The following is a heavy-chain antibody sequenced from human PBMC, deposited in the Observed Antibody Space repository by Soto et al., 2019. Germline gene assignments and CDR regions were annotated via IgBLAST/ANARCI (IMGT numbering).Heavy chain of an antibody. J-gene: IGHJ6*02. D-gene: IGHD2-15*01. CDR3: ARGYCSGGNCYSGMDV. CDR2: IIPISGTT. V-gene: IGHV1-69*13. CDR1: GGTFSTHA. Sequence: SVKVSCKASGGTFSTHAIIWVRQAPGHGLEWMGGIIPISGTTYYTQKFQGRVTITADEPTSTAFMELSSLKSEDTAVFYCARGYCSGGNCYSGMDVWGQGTMVTVS.